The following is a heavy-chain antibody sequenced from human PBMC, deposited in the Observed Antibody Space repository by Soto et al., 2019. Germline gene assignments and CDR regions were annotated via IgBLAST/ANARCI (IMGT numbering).Heavy chain of an antibody. CDR3: ARGAPIPNCSGGSCYSVPRWFDP. CDR1: GGSFSGYY. D-gene: IGHD2-15*01. Sequence: PSETLSLTCAVYGGSFSGYYWSWIRQPPGKGLEWIGEINHSGSTNYNPSLKSRVTISVDTSKNQFSLKLSSVTAADTAVYYCARGAPIPNCSGGSCYSVPRWFDPWGQGTLVTVS. J-gene: IGHJ5*02. CDR2: INHSGST. V-gene: IGHV4-34*01.